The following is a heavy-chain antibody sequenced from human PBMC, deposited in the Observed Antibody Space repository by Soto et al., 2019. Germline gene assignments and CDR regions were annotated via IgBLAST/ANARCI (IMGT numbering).Heavy chain of an antibody. D-gene: IGHD3-10*01. CDR2: IYSGGST. CDR3: AIDFSYYGSGTMGGYFDY. Sequence: EVQLVESGGGLVQPGGSLRLSCAVSGLTVSSNYMSWVRQAPGKGLEWVSVIYSGGSTNNADSVKGRFTISRDNSKNTLYLQMNSLRAEDTGVYYCAIDFSYYGSGTMGGYFDYWGQGTLVTVSS. V-gene: IGHV3-66*01. J-gene: IGHJ4*02. CDR1: GLTVSSNY.